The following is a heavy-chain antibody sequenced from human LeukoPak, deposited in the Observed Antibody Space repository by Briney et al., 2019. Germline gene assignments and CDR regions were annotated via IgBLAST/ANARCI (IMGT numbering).Heavy chain of an antibody. D-gene: IGHD2-2*01. CDR2: IYHSGST. J-gene: IGHJ4*02. CDR1: GGSISSGGYS. Sequence: SETLSLTCTASGGSISSGGYSWSWIRQPPGKGLEWIGYIYHSGSTYYNPSLKSRVTISVDRSKNQFSLKLSSVTAADTAVYYCARGRRVVPAAIASFDYWGQGTLVTVSS. CDR3: ARGRRVVPAAIASFDY. V-gene: IGHV4-30-2*01.